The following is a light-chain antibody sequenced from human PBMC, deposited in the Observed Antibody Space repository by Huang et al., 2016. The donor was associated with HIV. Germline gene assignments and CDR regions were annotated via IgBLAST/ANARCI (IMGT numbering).Light chain of an antibody. J-gene: IGKJ1*01. CDR3: LQDYTYPRT. Sequence: AIQMTQAPASLSASVGDRVTITCRASQDIGNDLGWYQQRLEKSPKLVDSATSHLQSGVPSRFTGSGSGTYFTLTISGLQPEDFATYYCLQDYTYPRTFGQGTKVEI. V-gene: IGKV1-6*01. CDR1: QDIGND. CDR2: ATS.